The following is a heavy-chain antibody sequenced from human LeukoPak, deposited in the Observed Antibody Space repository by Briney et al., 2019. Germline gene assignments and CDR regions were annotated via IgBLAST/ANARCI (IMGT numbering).Heavy chain of an antibody. CDR1: GGTFSSYA. J-gene: IGHJ4*02. CDR2: IIPIFGTA. CDR3: ASFRYGSGSDY. V-gene: IGHV1-69*05. Sequence: SVKVSCKASGGTFSSYAISWVPQAPGQGLEWMGRIIPIFGTANYAQKFQGRVTITTDESTSTAYMELSSLISEDTALYYCASFRYGSGSDYWGQGTLVTVSS. D-gene: IGHD3-10*01.